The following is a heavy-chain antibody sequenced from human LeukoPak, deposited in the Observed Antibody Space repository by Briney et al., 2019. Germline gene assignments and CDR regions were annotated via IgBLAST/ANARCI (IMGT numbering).Heavy chain of an antibody. J-gene: IGHJ4*03. CDR2: ISGDGSVA. V-gene: IGHV3-74*01. CDR3: AREIVRRGSGTDNKSYFDS. D-gene: IGHD3-10*01. CDR1: GFTLRNYW. Sequence: GGSLRLSCTASGFTLRNYWMHWVRQVPGKRLVWVSRISGDGSVANYADSVKGRFTTSRDNAKTSLYLQMNSLRAEDTALYYCAREIVRRGSGTDNKSYFDSWGQGTLVTVSS.